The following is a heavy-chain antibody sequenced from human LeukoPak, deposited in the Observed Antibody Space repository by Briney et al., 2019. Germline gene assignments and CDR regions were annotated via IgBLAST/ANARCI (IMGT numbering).Heavy chain of an antibody. D-gene: IGHD3-22*01. CDR2: ISGSGDST. CDR1: GLTFSSYA. V-gene: IGHV3-23*01. Sequence: PGGSLRLSCAASGLTFSSYAMSWVRQAPGKGLQWVSTISGSGDSTFYADSVKGRFTISRDNSKNTLYLQMNSLRAEDTAVYYCAKDKNTMIVVVRSPLSWFDPWGQGTLVTVSS. J-gene: IGHJ5*02. CDR3: AKDKNTMIVVVRSPLSWFDP.